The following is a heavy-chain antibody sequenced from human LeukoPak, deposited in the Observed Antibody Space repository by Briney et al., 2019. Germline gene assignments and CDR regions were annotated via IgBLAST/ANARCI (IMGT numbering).Heavy chain of an antibody. CDR2: IFPGDSDT. V-gene: IGHV5-51*01. CDR1: EYIFPSYW. Sequence: GESLKISCKVPEYIFPSYWIGWVRQVPGKGSDWMGVIFPGDSDTRYSPSFQGQVTISVDKSISTAYLQWDSLKVSDTAMYYCARQTYAFDIWGQGTMVTVSS. CDR3: ARQTYAFDI. J-gene: IGHJ3*02.